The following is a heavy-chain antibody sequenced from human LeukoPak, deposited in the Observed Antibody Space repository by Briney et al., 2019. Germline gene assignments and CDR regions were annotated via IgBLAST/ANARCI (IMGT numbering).Heavy chain of an antibody. Sequence: SETLSLTCTVSGGSISSSSYYWGWIRQPPGKGLEWIGSIYYSGSTYYNPSLKSRVTISVDTSKNQFSLKLSSVTAADTAVYYCARADSGYDLWGQGTLVTVSS. J-gene: IGHJ5*02. CDR1: GGSISSSSYY. CDR3: ARADSGYDL. D-gene: IGHD5-12*01. CDR2: IYYSGST. V-gene: IGHV4-39*07.